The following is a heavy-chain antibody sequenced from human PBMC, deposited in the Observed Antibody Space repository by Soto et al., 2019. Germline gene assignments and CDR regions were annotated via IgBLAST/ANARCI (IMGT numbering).Heavy chain of an antibody. CDR2: IYWDDEK. V-gene: IGHV2-5*02. CDR3: AHRGYSYGYWDY. Sequence: QITLRESGPTLVKATQTLTLTCSFSGFSFFTSGVGVGWIRQPPGKALEWLALIYWDDEKRYSPSLKSRVTITKDTSKSQVFLTMTNMDPVDTATYYCAHRGYSYGYWDYWGQGTLVTVSS. CDR1: GFSFFTSGVG. D-gene: IGHD5-18*01. J-gene: IGHJ4*02.